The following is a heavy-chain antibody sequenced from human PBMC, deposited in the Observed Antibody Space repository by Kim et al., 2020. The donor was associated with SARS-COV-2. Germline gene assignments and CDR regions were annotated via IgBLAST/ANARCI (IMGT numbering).Heavy chain of an antibody. D-gene: IGHD3-10*01. CDR3: ARIDSVPGVRGVISMYGDV. CDR1: GGSVSSGSYY. CDR2: IYYSGST. Sequence: SETLSLTCTVSGGSVSSGSYYWSWIRQPPGKGLEWIGYIYYSGSTNYNPSLKSRVTISLDTSKNQFSLKLSSVTAADTAVYYCARIDSVPGVRGVISMYGDVWGQGTTVTVSS. J-gene: IGHJ6*02. V-gene: IGHV4-61*01.